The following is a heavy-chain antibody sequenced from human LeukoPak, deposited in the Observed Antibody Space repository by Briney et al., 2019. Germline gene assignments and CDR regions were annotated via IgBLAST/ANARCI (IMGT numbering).Heavy chain of an antibody. Sequence: GGSLRLSCAASGFTFSDYYTSWIRQAPGKGLEWVSYISSSSSYTNYVDSVKGRFTISRDNAKNSLYLQMNSLRAEDTAVYYCARGGRSIPAAIDYWGQGTLVTVSS. CDR3: ARGGRSIPAAIDY. D-gene: IGHD2-2*02. J-gene: IGHJ4*02. CDR1: GFTFSDYY. CDR2: ISSSSSYT. V-gene: IGHV3-11*06.